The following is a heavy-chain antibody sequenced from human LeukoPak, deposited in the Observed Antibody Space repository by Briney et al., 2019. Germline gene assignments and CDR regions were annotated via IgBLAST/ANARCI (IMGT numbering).Heavy chain of an antibody. CDR1: GGTFSSYA. V-gene: IGHV1-69*05. CDR3: ARTLVSSAWYPSNEFDY. J-gene: IGHJ4*02. D-gene: IGHD6-19*01. CDR2: IIPIFGTA. Sequence: GASVKVSCKASGGTFSSYAISWVRQAPGQGLEWMGGIIPIFGTANYAQKFQGRVTITTDESTSTAYMELSSLRSEDTAVYYCARTLVSSAWYPSNEFDYWGQGTLVTVSS.